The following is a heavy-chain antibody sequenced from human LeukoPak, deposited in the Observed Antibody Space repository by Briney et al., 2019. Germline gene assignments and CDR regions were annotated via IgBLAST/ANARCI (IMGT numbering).Heavy chain of an antibody. CDR1: GGSISSSRYY. D-gene: IGHD3-10*01. Sequence: PSETLSLTCTVSGGSISSSRYYWGWIRQPPGKGLEWIGSIYYSGSTYYNPSLKSRVTISVDTSKNQFSLKLSSVTAADTAVYYCARQGGTLLWFGELLSDQNYYFDYWGQGTLVTVSS. CDR2: IYYSGST. V-gene: IGHV4-39*01. J-gene: IGHJ4*02. CDR3: ARQGGTLLWFGELLSDQNYYFDY.